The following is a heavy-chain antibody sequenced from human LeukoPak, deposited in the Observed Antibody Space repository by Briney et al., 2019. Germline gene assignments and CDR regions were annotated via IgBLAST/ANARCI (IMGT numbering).Heavy chain of an antibody. V-gene: IGHV1-2*02. CDR2: INPHSGGT. CDR1: GYTFTGFY. Sequence: ASVKVSCKASGYTFTGFYMHWVRRAPGQGLEWMGCINPHSGGTNYAQKFQGRVTMTRDTSISTAYMELSRLRSDDTAVFYCARGDYYGSGSYYKYFDYWGQGTLVTVSS. J-gene: IGHJ4*02. D-gene: IGHD3-10*01. CDR3: ARGDYYGSGSYYKYFDY.